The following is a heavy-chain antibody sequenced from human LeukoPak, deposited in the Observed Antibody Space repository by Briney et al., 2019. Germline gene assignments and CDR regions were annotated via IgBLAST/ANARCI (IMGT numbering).Heavy chain of an antibody. V-gene: IGHV7-4-1*02. J-gene: IGHJ4*02. D-gene: IGHD6-19*01. CDR3: ASSGYSSGLYYFDY. CDR1: GYTFTSYA. Sequence: ASVKVSCKASGYTFTSYAMNWVRQAPGQGLEWMGWINTNTGNPTYAQGFTGRFVFSLDTSVSTAYLQISSLKAEDTAVYYCASSGYSSGLYYFDYWGQGTLVTVSS. CDR2: INTNTGNP.